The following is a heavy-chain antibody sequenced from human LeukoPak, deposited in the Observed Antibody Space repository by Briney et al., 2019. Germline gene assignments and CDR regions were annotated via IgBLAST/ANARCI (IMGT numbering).Heavy chain of an antibody. CDR2: INPNSGDT. CDR3: ARDLGGNTMVRGVIMSGGDY. CDR1: GYTFTSYD. J-gene: IGHJ4*02. Sequence: ASVKVSCKGSGYTFTSYDINWVRQATGQGLEWMGWINPNSGDTGYAQKFQGRVTLTRNTPLSTAYMELSSLRSEDTAVYYCARDLGGNTMVRGVIMSGGDYWGQGTLVTVSS. V-gene: IGHV1-8*01. D-gene: IGHD3-10*01.